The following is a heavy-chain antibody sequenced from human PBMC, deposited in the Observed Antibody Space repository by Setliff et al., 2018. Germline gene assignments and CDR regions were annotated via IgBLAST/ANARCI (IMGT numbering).Heavy chain of an antibody. CDR3: AKLERGYSYDDAFDI. J-gene: IGHJ3*02. V-gene: IGHV3-7*03. D-gene: IGHD5-18*01. CDR2: IKQDGSEK. CDR1: GFTFSSYW. Sequence: PGGSLRLSCAASGFTFSSYWMSWVRQAPGKGLEWVANIKQDGSEKYYVDSVKGRFTISRDNAKNSLYLQMNSLRAEDTALYYCAKLERGYSYDDAFDIWGQGTMVTVSS.